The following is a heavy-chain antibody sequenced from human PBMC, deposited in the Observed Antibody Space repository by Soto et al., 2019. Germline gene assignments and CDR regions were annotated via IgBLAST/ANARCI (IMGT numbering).Heavy chain of an antibody. CDR3: ARVKSPSYCTNGVCYTPFDY. D-gene: IGHD2-8*01. CDR1: GGTFSSYA. J-gene: IGHJ4*02. Sequence: SVKVSCKASGGTFSSYAISWVRQAPGQGLEWMGGIIPIFGTANYAQKFQGRVTITADKSTSTAYLELSSLRPEDTAVYYCARVKSPSYCTNGVCYTPFDYWGQGTLVTVSS. V-gene: IGHV1-69*06. CDR2: IIPIFGTA.